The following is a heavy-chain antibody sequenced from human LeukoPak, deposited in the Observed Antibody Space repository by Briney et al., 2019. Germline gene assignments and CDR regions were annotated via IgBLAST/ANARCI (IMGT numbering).Heavy chain of an antibody. CDR3: ARVGSGSFDY. CDR2: IYYSGNT. J-gene: IGHJ4*02. Sequence: TSETLSLTCTVSGGSISSYYWSWLRQAPGKGLEWIGYIYYSGNTNYNSSLKSRVTISIDTSKNQFYLKLISVTAADTAVYYCARVGSGSFDYWGQGTLVTVSS. V-gene: IGHV4-59*01. D-gene: IGHD1-26*01. CDR1: GGSISSYY.